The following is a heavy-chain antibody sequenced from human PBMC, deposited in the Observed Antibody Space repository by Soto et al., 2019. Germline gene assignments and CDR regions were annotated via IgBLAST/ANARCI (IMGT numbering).Heavy chain of an antibody. CDR1: GFSFVNYA. CDR2: LSGSGTST. J-gene: IGHJ4*02. D-gene: IGHD6-19*01. CDR3: AKATTNGGWFNPFDS. Sequence: GSLRLSCAASGFSFVNYAMNWVRQAPGKGLEWVSGLSGSGTSTYYADSVKGRFTISRDNSRDTLFLQMNSLTADDMAVYYCAKATTNGGWFNPFDSWGQGALVTVSS. V-gene: IGHV3-23*01.